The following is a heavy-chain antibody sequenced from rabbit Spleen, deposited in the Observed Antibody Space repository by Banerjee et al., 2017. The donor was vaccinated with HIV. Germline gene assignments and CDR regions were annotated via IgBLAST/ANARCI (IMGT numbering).Heavy chain of an antibody. CDR1: GFSFSDRDV. CDR2: IDTNDGDT. Sequence: QEQLVESGGGLVQPEGSLTLTCTASGFSFSDRDVMCWVRQAPGKGLEWIACIDTNDGDTDYANWPKGRFTISKTSSTTVTLQMTSLTAADTATYFCAREMGVGYIDLWGPGTLVTVS. J-gene: IGHJ6*01. V-gene: IGHV1S45*01. CDR3: AREMGVGYIDL. D-gene: IGHD3-1*01.